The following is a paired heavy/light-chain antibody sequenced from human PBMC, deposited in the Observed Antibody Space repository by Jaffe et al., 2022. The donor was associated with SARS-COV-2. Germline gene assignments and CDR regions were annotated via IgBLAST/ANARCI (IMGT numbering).Light chain of an antibody. V-gene: IGLV2-14*03. J-gene: IGLJ2*01. CDR3: SSYRYTNTVI. CDR1: SSDIGLYNY. CDR2: DVT. Sequence: QSALTQPASVSGSPGQSITLSCTGTSSDIGLYNYVSWYQQHPGKAPKLVIYDVTNRPSGVSNRFSGSKSGNTASLTISGLQTEDEADYYCSSYRYTNTVIFGGGTKLTVL.
Heavy chain of an antibody. CDR2: LWSHGTNK. CDR1: DLTFNTFG. Sequence: QVQLVESGGGVVQSGGSLRLSCEVSDLTFNTFGMHWVRQAPGKGLEWVAVLWSHGTNKYYADSVKGRFTISRDNSRNTVYLQMSSLGVEDTAVYYCATDLETEFSTSLYAFDIWGPGTMVTVSS. CDR3: ATDLETEFSTSLYAFDI. J-gene: IGHJ3*02. D-gene: IGHD6-6*01. V-gene: IGHV3-33*01.